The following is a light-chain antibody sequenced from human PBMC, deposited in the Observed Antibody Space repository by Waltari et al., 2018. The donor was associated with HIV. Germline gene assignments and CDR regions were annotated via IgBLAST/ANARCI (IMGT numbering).Light chain of an antibody. J-gene: IGLJ2*01. CDR1: SSNIGAGFD. Sequence: QSVLPQPPSVSGAPGQRVTISCTGTSSNIGAGFDVHWYQQLPGTVPKVLIYNNTDRPSGVPDRFSGSKSATSASLAITGLQAEDEANYYCQSYDISLSGWVFGGGTKLTVL. CDR2: NNT. V-gene: IGLV1-40*01. CDR3: QSYDISLSGWV.